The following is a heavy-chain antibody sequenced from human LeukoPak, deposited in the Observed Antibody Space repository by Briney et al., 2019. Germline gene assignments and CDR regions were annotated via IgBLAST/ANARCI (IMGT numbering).Heavy chain of an antibody. CDR2: IIPILGIA. V-gene: IGHV1-69*04. CDR1: GGTFSSYA. CDR3: AREMDSSGWGPTDV. Sequence: SVKVSCKASGGTFSSYAISWVRQAPGQGLEWMGRIIPILGIANYAQKFQGRVTITADKSTSTAYMGLSSLRSEDTAVYYCAREMDSSGWGPTDVWGKGTTVTVSS. J-gene: IGHJ6*04. D-gene: IGHD6-19*01.